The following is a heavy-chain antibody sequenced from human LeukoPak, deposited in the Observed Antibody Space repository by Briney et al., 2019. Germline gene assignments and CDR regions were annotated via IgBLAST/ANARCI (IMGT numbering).Heavy chain of an antibody. J-gene: IGHJ4*02. V-gene: IGHV3-21*01. CDR3: ARSDRDSDWFIDDY. D-gene: IGHD3-9*01. Sequence: GGSLRLSCAASGFTFSSYNMNWVRQSPGRGLEWVASTDTSSQYIFYPDSVKGRFTISRDNTRNSLYLQMHSLRAEDSGLYYCARSDRDSDWFIDDYWGQGTLVTVSS. CDR1: GFTFSSYN. CDR2: TDTSSQYI.